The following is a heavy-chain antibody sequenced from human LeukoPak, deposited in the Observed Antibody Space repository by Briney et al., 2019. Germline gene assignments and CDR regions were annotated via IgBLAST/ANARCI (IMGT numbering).Heavy chain of an antibody. CDR2: IRYDGSNK. D-gene: IGHD6-19*01. CDR1: GFTFSSYG. V-gene: IGHV3-30*02. CDR3: AKDLGSSGWYDAFDI. J-gene: IGHJ3*02. Sequence: PGGSLRLSXAASGFTFSSYGMHWVRQAPGKGLEWVAFIRYDGSNKYYADCVKGRFAISRDNSKNTLYLQMNSLRAEDTAVYYCAKDLGSSGWYDAFDIWGQGTMVTVSS.